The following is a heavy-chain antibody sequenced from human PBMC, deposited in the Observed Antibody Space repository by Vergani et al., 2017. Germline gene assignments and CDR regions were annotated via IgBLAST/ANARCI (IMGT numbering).Heavy chain of an antibody. V-gene: IGHV1-2*02. Sequence: QVQLVQSGAEVKKPGASVKVSCKASGYTFTGYYMHWVRQTPGHGLEWMGWINPNSGGTNYAQKFQGRVTMTRDTSISTAYMELSRLRSDDTAVYYCARDGANCSSTSCYRGHDAFDIWGQGTMVTVSS. D-gene: IGHD2-2*02. CDR2: INPNSGGT. CDR1: GYTFTGYY. CDR3: ARDGANCSSTSCYRGHDAFDI. J-gene: IGHJ3*02.